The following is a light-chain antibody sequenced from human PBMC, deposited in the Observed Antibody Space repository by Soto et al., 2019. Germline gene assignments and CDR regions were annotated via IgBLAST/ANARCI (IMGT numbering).Light chain of an antibody. V-gene: IGKV3-15*01. CDR2: RAS. CDR1: QSVTVN. J-gene: IGKJ1*01. CDR3: QQYNDWPPRWT. Sequence: EIVMTQSPATLSLSPGERATLSCRASQSVTVNLAWYQQKPGQAPRLLIYRASTRATGIPARFSGGGSGTEFPLSISSLQSEDFAVYICQQYNDWPPRWTFRQGTKVELK.